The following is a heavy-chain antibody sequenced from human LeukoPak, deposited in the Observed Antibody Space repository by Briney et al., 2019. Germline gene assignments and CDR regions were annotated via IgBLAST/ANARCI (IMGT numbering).Heavy chain of an antibody. CDR1: GGSISNYY. V-gene: IGHV4-59*12. Sequence: SETLFLTCSVSGGSISNYYWSWIRQPPGKGLEWIGYIYYSGSTHYNASLKSRVTISVDTSKNQFSLKLSSVTAADTAVYYCARGRAATLRFLEWLPDYFDYWGQGTLVTVSS. J-gene: IGHJ4*02. CDR3: ARGRAATLRFLEWLPDYFDY. CDR2: IYYSGST. D-gene: IGHD3-3*01.